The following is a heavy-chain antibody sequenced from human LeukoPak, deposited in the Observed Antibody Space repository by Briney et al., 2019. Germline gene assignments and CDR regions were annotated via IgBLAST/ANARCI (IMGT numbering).Heavy chain of an antibody. Sequence: GASVKVSCKASGYTFTSYGISWVRQAPGQGLEWMGWISAYNGNTNYAQKLQGRVTMTTDTSTSTAYMELRSLRSDDTAVYYCARVLAAYCGGDCYSKWFDPWGQGTLVTVSS. CDR1: GYTFTSYG. CDR3: ARVLAAYCGGDCYSKWFDP. CDR2: ISAYNGNT. V-gene: IGHV1-18*01. J-gene: IGHJ5*02. D-gene: IGHD2-21*01.